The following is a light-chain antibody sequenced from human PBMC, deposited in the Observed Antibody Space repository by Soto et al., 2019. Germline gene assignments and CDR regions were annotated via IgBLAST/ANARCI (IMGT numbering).Light chain of an antibody. CDR3: EQSFSTPRT. CDR2: AAS. Sequence: DIQMTQSPSSLSASVGDRVTISCRASPTINTYVNWYLQKPGKAPKLLIYAASSLHSGVPSRFSGSGSGTYFTLTISSLQPEDFATYDCEQSFSTPRTFGQGTKVEIK. V-gene: IGKV1-39*01. CDR1: PTINTY. J-gene: IGKJ1*01.